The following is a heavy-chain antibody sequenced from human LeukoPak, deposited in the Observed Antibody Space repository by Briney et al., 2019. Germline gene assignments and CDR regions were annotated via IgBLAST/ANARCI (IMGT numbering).Heavy chain of an antibody. CDR2: ISSSGSTI. J-gene: IGHJ4*02. V-gene: IGHV3-11*01. Sequence: GGSLRLSGAASGFTFSDYYMSWIRQAPGKGLEWVSYISSSGSTIYYADSVKGRFTISRDNAKNSLYLQMNSLRAEDTALYYCAKVHLWGKYYFDYWGQGTLVTVSS. CDR1: GFTFSDYY. D-gene: IGHD3-16*01. CDR3: AKVHLWGKYYFDY.